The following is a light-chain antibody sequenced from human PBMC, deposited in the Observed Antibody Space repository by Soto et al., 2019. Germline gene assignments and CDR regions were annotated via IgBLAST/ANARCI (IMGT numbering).Light chain of an antibody. CDR2: GAS. CDR1: QSVSSN. J-gene: IGKJ3*01. CDR3: QQYNNWPFT. Sequence: EIVMTQSPATLSVSPGERATLSCRASQSVSSNLAWYQQKPGQAPRLLIYGASTRATGTPARFSGSGSGTEFTLTISSLQSEDFAVYYCQQYNNWPFTFGPGKNVDIK. V-gene: IGKV3-15*01.